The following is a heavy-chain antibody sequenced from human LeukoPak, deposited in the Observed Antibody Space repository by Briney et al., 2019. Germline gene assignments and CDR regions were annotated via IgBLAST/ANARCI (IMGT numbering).Heavy chain of an antibody. D-gene: IGHD1-26*01. CDR2: ISGSGGST. CDR1: GFTFSSYA. Sequence: GGSLRLSCAASGFTFSSYAMSWVRQAPGKGLEWVSAISGSGGSTYYADSVKGRFTISRDNSKNTLYLQMNSLRAEDTAVYYCARAKTGSYYFDHWGQGTLVSVSS. CDR3: ARAKTGSYYFDH. V-gene: IGHV3-23*01. J-gene: IGHJ4*02.